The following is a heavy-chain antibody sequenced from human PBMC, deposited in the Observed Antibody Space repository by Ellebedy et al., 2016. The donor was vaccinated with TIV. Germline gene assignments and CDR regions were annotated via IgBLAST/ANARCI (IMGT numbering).Heavy chain of an antibody. J-gene: IGHJ4*02. CDR3: ARDHCSGGSCYSGELDY. CDR1: GGSISSYY. V-gene: IGHV3-11*01. D-gene: IGHD2-15*01. CDR2: ISSSSSTI. Sequence: LSLTCTVSGGSISSYYWSWIRQPPGKGLEWVSYISSSSSTIYYADSVKGRFTISRDNAKNSLYLQMNSLRAEDTALYHCARDHCSGGSCYSGELDYWGQGTLVTVSS.